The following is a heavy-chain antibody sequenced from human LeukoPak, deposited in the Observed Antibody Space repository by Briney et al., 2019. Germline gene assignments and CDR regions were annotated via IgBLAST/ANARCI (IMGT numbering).Heavy chain of an antibody. CDR2: ISSSGSTI. V-gene: IGHV3-11*04. CDR1: GFTFSDYY. D-gene: IGHD6-13*01. Sequence: GGSLRLSCAASGFTFSDYYMSWIRQAPGKGLEWVSYISSSGSTIYYADSVKGRFTISRDNAKNSLYLQMNSLRAEDTAVYYCARDDIIAAAAPDYWGQGTLVTVSS. J-gene: IGHJ4*02. CDR3: ARDDIIAAAAPDY.